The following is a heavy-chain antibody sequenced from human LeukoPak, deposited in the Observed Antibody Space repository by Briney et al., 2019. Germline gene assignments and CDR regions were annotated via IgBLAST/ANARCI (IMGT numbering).Heavy chain of an antibody. V-gene: IGHV3-23*01. CDR3: AKSRSGGGSCYNY. CDR1: GITFNNFA. D-gene: IGHD2-15*01. Sequence: GGSLRLSCAASGITFNNFAMSWVRQAPGKELEWVSGISYSGTTYYADSVKGRFTISRDNSKNTLYLQMNSLRAEDTAVYYCAKSRSGGGSCYNYWGQGTLVTVSS. J-gene: IGHJ4*02. CDR2: ISYSGTT.